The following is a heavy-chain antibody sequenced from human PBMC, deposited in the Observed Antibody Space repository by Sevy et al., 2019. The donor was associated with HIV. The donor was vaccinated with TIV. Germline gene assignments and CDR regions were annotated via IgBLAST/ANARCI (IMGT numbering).Heavy chain of an antibody. D-gene: IGHD2-15*01. CDR1: GFSVSSSY. Sequence: GGSLRLSCVVSGFSVSSSYMSWVRQAPGKGLEWVSNIYSDGRTYYADSVRGRFTISRDTSKNTGYLEMKSLRAEDTAVYYCTREDIVLGEDNYYGMDVWGHGTTVT. J-gene: IGHJ6*02. V-gene: IGHV3-53*01. CDR2: IYSDGRT. CDR3: TREDIVLGEDNYYGMDV.